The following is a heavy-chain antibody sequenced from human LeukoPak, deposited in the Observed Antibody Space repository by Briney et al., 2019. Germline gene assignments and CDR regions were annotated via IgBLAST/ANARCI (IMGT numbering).Heavy chain of an antibody. CDR2: IYHSGST. V-gene: IGHV4-38-2*02. D-gene: IGHD5-18*01. Sequence: PSETLSRTCIVSVYSIYSGYYWGWVRQPPGKGLEWIGSIYHSGSTYYNPSLKSRVTISVDTSKNQFSLKLSSVTAEDTAVYYCARDGGARGYSFIRGQNACDICGQGTMVTVSS. J-gene: IGHJ3*02. CDR1: VYSIYSGYY. CDR3: ARDGGARGYSFIRGQNACDI.